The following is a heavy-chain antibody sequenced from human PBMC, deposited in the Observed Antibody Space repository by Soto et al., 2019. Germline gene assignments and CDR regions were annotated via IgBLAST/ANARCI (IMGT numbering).Heavy chain of an antibody. CDR1: GFTFSSYA. CDR2: ISGSGGST. J-gene: IGHJ4*02. CDR3: AKDRPRTPGIAAAGPFDY. V-gene: IGHV3-23*01. Sequence: GGSLRLSCAASGFTFSSYAMSWVRQAPGKGLEWVSAISGSGGSTYYTDSVKGRFTISRDNSKNTLYLQMNSLRAEDTAVYYCAKDRPRTPGIAAAGPFDYWGQGTLVTGSS. D-gene: IGHD6-13*01.